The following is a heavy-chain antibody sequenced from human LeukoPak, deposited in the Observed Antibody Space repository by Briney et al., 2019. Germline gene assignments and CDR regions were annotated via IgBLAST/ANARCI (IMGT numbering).Heavy chain of an antibody. D-gene: IGHD3-10*01. CDR2: IYHSGST. CDR3: ARAPIHGSGRVHAFDI. V-gene: IGHV4-30-2*01. J-gene: IGHJ3*02. Sequence: SQTLSLTCAVSGGSISSGGYSWSWIRQPPGKGLEWIGYIYHSGSTYYNPSLKSRVTISVDRSKNQFSLKLSSVTAADTAVYYCARAPIHGSGRVHAFDIWGQGTMVTVSS. CDR1: GGSISSGGYS.